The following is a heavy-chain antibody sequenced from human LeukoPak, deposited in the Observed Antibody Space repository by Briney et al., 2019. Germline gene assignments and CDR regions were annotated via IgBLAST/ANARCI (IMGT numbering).Heavy chain of an antibody. D-gene: IGHD6-19*01. CDR3: AKAVSVAGPELNWFDP. V-gene: IGHV3-30*18. Sequence: GGSLRLSCAASGFTFSSYGMHWVRQAPGKGLEWVAVISYDGSNKYYADSMKGRFTISRDNSKNTLYLQMNSLRAEDTAVYYCAKAVSVAGPELNWFDPWGQGTLVTVSS. CDR1: GFTFSSYG. CDR2: ISYDGSNK. J-gene: IGHJ5*02.